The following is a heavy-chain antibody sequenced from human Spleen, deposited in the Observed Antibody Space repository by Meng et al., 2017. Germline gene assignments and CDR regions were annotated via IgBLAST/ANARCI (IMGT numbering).Heavy chain of an antibody. CDR1: GGSIGSNSYH. J-gene: IGHJ5*01. CDR2: IDYSGTT. V-gene: IGHV4-39*01. D-gene: IGHD5-18*01. CDR3: SRRINTAGGWFDS. Sequence: QVQLRESGPALVKPSETLSLTCTVSGGSIGSNSYHWGWIRQPPGKGLEWVGTIDYSGTTYSNSSLKSRVTISLDTSRNQFSLKLTSVTAADTAVYYCSRRINTAGGWFDSWGQGTLVTVSS.